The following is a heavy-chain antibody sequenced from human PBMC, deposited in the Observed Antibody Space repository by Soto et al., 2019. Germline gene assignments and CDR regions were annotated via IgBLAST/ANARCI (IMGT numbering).Heavy chain of an antibody. Sequence: ASVKVSCKASGYTFTSYSMHWVRQAPGQRLEWMGWFNAGSGNTKCSQKFQGRVTITRDTSATTAYMELSSLRYEDTAVYYCARESTRTTAPDYWGQGTLVTVSS. CDR2: FNAGSGNT. J-gene: IGHJ4*02. D-gene: IGHD4-17*01. V-gene: IGHV1-3*01. CDR3: ARESTRTTAPDY. CDR1: GYTFTSYS.